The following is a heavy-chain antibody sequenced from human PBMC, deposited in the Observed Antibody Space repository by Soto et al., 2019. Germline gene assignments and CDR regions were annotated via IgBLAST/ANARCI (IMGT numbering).Heavy chain of an antibody. J-gene: IGHJ4*02. CDR1: SGSISSSNW. CDR3: ARVRRWDIVATIFDY. D-gene: IGHD5-12*01. Sequence: SETLSLTCAVSSGSISSSNWWSWVRQPPGKGLEWIGEIYHSGSTNYNPSLKSRVTISVDKSKNQFSLKLSSVTAADTAVYYCARVRRWDIVATIFDYWGQGTLVPVSS. V-gene: IGHV4-4*02. CDR2: IYHSGST.